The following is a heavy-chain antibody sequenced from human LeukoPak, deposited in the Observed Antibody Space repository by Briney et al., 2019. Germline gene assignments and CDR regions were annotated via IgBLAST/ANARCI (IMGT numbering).Heavy chain of an antibody. D-gene: IGHD6-6*01. CDR2: INHSGST. CDR3: ARGRIAARRNWFDP. Sequence: SETLSLTCAVYGGSFSGYYRSWIRQPPGKGLEWIGEINHSGSTNYNPSLKSRVTISVDTSKNQFSLKLSSVTAADTAVYYCARGRIAARRNWFDPWGQGPLVTVSS. CDR1: GGSFSGYY. J-gene: IGHJ5*02. V-gene: IGHV4-34*01.